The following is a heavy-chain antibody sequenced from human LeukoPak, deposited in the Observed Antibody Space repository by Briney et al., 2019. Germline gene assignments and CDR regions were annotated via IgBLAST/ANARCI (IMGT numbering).Heavy chain of an antibody. CDR1: GFTFSSYN. D-gene: IGHD3-10*01. Sequence: GGSLRLSCAASGFTFSSYNMNWVRQAPGKGLEWVSYISTSSDTIYYADSVKGRFTISRDNAKNSLYLQMNDLRAEDTAVYYCARVGSYGMDVWGQGTTVTVSS. CDR2: ISTSSDTI. J-gene: IGHJ6*02. V-gene: IGHV3-48*01. CDR3: ARVGSYGMDV.